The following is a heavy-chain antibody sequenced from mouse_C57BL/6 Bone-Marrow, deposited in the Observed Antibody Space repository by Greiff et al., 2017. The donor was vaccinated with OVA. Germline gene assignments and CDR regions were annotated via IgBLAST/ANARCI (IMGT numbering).Heavy chain of an antibody. CDR2: IDPENGDT. V-gene: IGHV14-4*01. J-gene: IGHJ3*01. CDR1: GFNIKDDY. D-gene: IGHD1-2*01. CDR3: TAGPWLRWFAY. Sequence: EVQLQQSGAELVRPGASVKLSCTASGFNIKDDYMHWVKQRPEQGLEWIGWIDPENGDTEYASKFQGKATITADTSSNTAYLQLSSLTSEDTAVYYCTAGPWLRWFAYWGQGTLVTVSA.